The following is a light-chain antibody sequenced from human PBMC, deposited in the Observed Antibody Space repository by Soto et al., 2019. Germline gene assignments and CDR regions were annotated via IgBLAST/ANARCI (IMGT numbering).Light chain of an antibody. CDR3: QQYNSYGLT. CDR1: HTINNW. V-gene: IGKV1-5*01. Sequence: DIQMTQSPSTLSAYVGDRVTITCRASHTINNWLAWYQKKPGEAPKLLIYDVFKLKSGVPSRFSGGGSGTEFTLTNSSLQPDDFASYYCQQYNSYGLTFGGGTKVE. CDR2: DVF. J-gene: IGKJ4*01.